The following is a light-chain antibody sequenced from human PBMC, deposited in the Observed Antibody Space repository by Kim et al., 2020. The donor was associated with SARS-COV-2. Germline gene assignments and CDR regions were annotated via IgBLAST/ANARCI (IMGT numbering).Light chain of an antibody. CDR3: QQRSNWSSWT. CDR2: DAS. J-gene: IGKJ1*01. CDR1: QSVSSY. V-gene: IGKV3-11*01. Sequence: EIVLTQSPATLSLSPGERATLSCRSRQSVSSYLAWYQQKPGQAPRLLIYDASNRATGIPARFSGSGSGTDFTLTISSLEPEDLAVYYCQQRSNWSSWTYGQGAKGDSK.